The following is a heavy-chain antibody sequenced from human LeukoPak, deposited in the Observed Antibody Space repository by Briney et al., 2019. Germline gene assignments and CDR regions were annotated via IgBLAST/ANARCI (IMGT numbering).Heavy chain of an antibody. D-gene: IGHD3-22*01. CDR1: GFTFSSYSM. J-gene: IGHJ5*02. CDR2: IYHTGST. Sequence: PGGSLRLSCAASGFTFSSYSMNWVRQPPGKGLEWIGEIYHTGSTNYNPSLKSRVTISVDKSKNQVSLKLSSVTAADTAVYYCARAFNYDSSGYPGAWGQGTLVTVSS. CDR3: ARAFNYDSSGYPGA. V-gene: IGHV4-4*02.